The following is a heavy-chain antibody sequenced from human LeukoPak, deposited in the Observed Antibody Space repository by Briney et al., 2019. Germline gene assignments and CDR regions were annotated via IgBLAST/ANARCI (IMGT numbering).Heavy chain of an antibody. Sequence: GGSLRLPCAASGFTFSSYSMNWVRQAPGKGLEWVSYISSSSSTIYYADSVKGRFTISRDNAKSSLYLQMNSLRAEDTAVYYCARGNDFWSGLRGIDAFDIWSQGTMVTVSS. CDR2: ISSSSSTI. CDR1: GFTFSSYS. V-gene: IGHV3-48*01. D-gene: IGHD3-3*01. J-gene: IGHJ3*02. CDR3: ARGNDFWSGLRGIDAFDI.